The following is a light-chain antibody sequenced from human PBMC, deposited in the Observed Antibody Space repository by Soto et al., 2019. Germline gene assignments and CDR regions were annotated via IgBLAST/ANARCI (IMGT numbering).Light chain of an antibody. Sequence: QLAPSPSSLSASVGDRVTITCRASQSISSWLAWYQQKPGKAPKLLIYDASSLESGVPSRFSGSGSGTEFTLTISSMQPDDFATYYCQQYNSYLGTFGQGTKVDIK. J-gene: IGKJ1*01. CDR2: DAS. CDR3: QQYNSYLGT. CDR1: QSISSW. V-gene: IGKV1-5*01.